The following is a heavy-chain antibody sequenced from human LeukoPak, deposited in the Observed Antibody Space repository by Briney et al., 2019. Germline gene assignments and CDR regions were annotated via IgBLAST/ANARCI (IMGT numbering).Heavy chain of an antibody. CDR2: INHNGSN. Sequence: SSATLSLTCAVYGRSFSVYYWSWIRQPPGKGLERLGEINHNGSNNSKPYLQSRVTISVATSKNQVSLKLSYVTAADTAVYYCARRLLWFGELLSFDLWGRGTLVTVSS. V-gene: IGHV4-34*01. J-gene: IGHJ2*01. CDR3: ARRLLWFGELLSFDL. D-gene: IGHD3-10*01. CDR1: GRSFSVYY.